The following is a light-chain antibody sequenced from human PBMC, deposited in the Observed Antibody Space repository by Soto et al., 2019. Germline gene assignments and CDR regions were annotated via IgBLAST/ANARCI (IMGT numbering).Light chain of an antibody. CDR3: QQYNSYPV. CDR1: QSISSW. V-gene: IGKV1-5*01. J-gene: IGKJ3*01. Sequence: DIQMTQSPSTLSASVGDRVTITCRASQSISSWLAWYQQKPGKAPKLLIYDASSLESGVPSRFSGSGSGTEITLTIGSLQHDDFATYYCQQYNSYPVFGRGTKVDIK. CDR2: DAS.